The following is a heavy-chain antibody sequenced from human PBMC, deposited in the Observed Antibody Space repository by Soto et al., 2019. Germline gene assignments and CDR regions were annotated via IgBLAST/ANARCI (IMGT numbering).Heavy chain of an antibody. J-gene: IGHJ6*02. Sequence: QVQLVQSGAEVKTPGSSVKVSCKASGGIFSTYAISWVRQAPGQGLEWMGGIIPILGTANYAQNFQGRATITADESTSTAYMELSSLRSDDTAVFYCARGGRYCSGVTCTYYYGMDVWGQGTTVIVS. CDR1: GGIFSTYA. D-gene: IGHD2-15*01. CDR2: IIPILGTA. CDR3: ARGGRYCSGVTCTYYYGMDV. V-gene: IGHV1-69*01.